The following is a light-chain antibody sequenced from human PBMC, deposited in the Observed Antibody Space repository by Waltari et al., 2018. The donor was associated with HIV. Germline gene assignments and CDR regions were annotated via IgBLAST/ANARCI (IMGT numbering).Light chain of an antibody. Sequence: QSALTQPRSVSGPPGQSVTISCRGSSTDIGDYNYVSWYQQHPGQVPKLVIFDVSKRPSGVPDRFSGSKSVNTASLTISGLQAEDEADYYCCSYAGTYTWVFGGGTRLTVL. CDR2: DVS. J-gene: IGLJ2*01. CDR3: CSYAGTYTWV. CDR1: STDIGDYNY. V-gene: IGLV2-11*01.